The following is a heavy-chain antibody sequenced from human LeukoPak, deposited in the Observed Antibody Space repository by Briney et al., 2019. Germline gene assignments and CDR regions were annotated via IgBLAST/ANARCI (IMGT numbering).Heavy chain of an antibody. D-gene: IGHD4-23*01. CDR1: GGSISSYY. J-gene: IGHJ1*01. V-gene: IGHV4-59*01. CDR2: IYYSGST. Sequence: SETLSLTCTVSGGSISSYYWSWIRQPPGKGLEWIGYIYYSGSTNYNPSLKSRVTISLDTSKNQFFLKLSSVTAADTAVYYCARHFYGGNLDFVYWGQSTRLTVSS. CDR3: ARHFYGGNLDFVY.